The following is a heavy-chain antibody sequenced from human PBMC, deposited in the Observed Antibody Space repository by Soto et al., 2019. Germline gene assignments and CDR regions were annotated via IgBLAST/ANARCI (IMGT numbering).Heavy chain of an antibody. V-gene: IGHV1-18*01. CDR1: GYTFTSYG. Sequence: GASVKVSCKASGYTFTSYGISWVRQAPGQGLEWMGWISAYNGNTNYAQKLQGRVTMTTDTSTSTVYMELRSLRSDDTAVYYCARDPITYGSGRYGDAFDIWGQGTMVTVSS. CDR3: ARDPITYGSGRYGDAFDI. D-gene: IGHD3-10*01. CDR2: ISAYNGNT. J-gene: IGHJ3*02.